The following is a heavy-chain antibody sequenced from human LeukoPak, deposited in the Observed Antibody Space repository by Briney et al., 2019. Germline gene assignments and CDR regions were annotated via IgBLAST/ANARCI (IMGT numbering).Heavy chain of an antibody. D-gene: IGHD2-15*01. CDR2: INSDGSST. V-gene: IGHV3-74*01. CDR3: ARSGAPTPDY. J-gene: IGHJ4*02. CDR1: GFTFSSYW. Sequence: GGSLRLSCAASGFTFSSYWMHWVRQAPGRGLVWVSRINSDGSSTNYADSVKGRFTISRDNAKNTLNLQMNSLRAEDTALYYCARSGAPTPDYWGQGTLVIVSS.